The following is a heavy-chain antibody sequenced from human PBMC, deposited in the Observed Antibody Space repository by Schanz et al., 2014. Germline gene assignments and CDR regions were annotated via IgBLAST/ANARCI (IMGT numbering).Heavy chain of an antibody. CDR3: AKGMGYCSGGTCYDYYYYGLDV. J-gene: IGHJ6*02. CDR2: ISGSGGST. CDR1: GFTFSSYA. D-gene: IGHD2-15*01. V-gene: IGHV3-23*01. Sequence: EGQLLESGGGLIQPGGSLRLSCAASGFTFSSYAMSRVRQAPGKGLEWVSGISGSGGSTYYADSVKGRFTISRDNSENTLYLQMNSLSADDTAVFYCAKGMGYCSGGTCYDYYYYGLDVWGQGTTVTVSS.